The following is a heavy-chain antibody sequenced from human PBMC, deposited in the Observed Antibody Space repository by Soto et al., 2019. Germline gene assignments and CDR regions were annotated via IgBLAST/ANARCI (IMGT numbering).Heavy chain of an antibody. CDR3: AREGYNYNGMDV. J-gene: IGHJ6*02. Sequence: QVQLQESGPGLVKPSQTLSLTCSVSGDSISSGDYYWSWIRQHPGKGLEWIGYIYYSGTTSYNPSLWSRAPLSIDTSKNQFSLKLSSVTAADTAVYYCAREGYNYNGMDVWGQGTTVTVSS. V-gene: IGHV4-31*03. CDR2: IYYSGTT. CDR1: GDSISSGDYY.